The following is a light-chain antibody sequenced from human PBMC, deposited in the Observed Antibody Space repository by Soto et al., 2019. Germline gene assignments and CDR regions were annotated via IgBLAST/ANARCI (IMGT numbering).Light chain of an antibody. Sequence: EIVLTQSPATLSWSPGERATLSCRASQSVRSSLAWYQQKPGQPPRLLIYEASNRATGIPARVSGSGSGTDFTLTISSREPEDFAVYYCQQRSNWWTFGQGTKVEIK. CDR2: EAS. CDR1: QSVRSS. J-gene: IGKJ1*01. V-gene: IGKV3-11*01. CDR3: QQRSNWWT.